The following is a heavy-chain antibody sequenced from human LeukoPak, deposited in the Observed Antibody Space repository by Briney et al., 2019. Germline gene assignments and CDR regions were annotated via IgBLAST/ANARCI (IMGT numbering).Heavy chain of an antibody. Sequence: TASETLSLTCAVYGGSFSGYYWSWIRQPPGKGLEWIGEINHSGSTNYNPSLKSRVTISVDTSKNQFSLKLSSVTAADTAVYYCARLSSSSGAFDIWGQGTMVTVSS. CDR3: ARLSSSSGAFDI. J-gene: IGHJ3*02. D-gene: IGHD6-6*01. CDR1: GGSFSGYY. V-gene: IGHV4-34*01. CDR2: INHSGST.